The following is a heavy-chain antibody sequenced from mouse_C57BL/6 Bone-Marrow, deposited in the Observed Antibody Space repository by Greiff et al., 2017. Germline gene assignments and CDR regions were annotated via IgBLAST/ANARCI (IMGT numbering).Heavy chain of an antibody. Sequence: EVMLVESGGGLVKPGGSLKLSCAASGFTFSSYAMSWVRPTPEKRLEWVATISDGGSYTYYPDNVKGRFTISRDNAKNHLYLQMSHLKSEDTAMYYCARDWDVAYWGQGTLVTVSA. V-gene: IGHV5-4*01. J-gene: IGHJ3*01. D-gene: IGHD4-1*01. CDR2: ISDGGSYT. CDR3: ARDWDVAY. CDR1: GFTFSSYA.